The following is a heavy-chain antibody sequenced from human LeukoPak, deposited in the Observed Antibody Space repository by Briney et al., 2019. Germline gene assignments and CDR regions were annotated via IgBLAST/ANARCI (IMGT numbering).Heavy chain of an antibody. CDR1: GYTFTGYY. CDR3: ASQKLAVAAFDY. CDR2: INPNSGGT. V-gene: IGHV1-2*02. D-gene: IGHD6-19*01. J-gene: IGHJ4*02. Sequence: ASVKVSCKASGYTFTGYYMHWVRQAPGQGLEWMGWINPNSGGTNYAQKFQGRVTMTTDTSTSTAYMELRSLRSDDTAVYYCASQKLAVAAFDYWGQGTLVTVSS.